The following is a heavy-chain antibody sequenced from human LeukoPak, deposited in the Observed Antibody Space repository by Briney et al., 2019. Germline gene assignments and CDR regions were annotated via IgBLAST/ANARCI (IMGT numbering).Heavy chain of an antibody. D-gene: IGHD6-13*01. CDR3: AHRRQGYSSSWYGNWFDP. CDR1: GFSLSTSGVG. V-gene: IGHV2-5*01. Sequence: GPTLVNPTQTLTLTCTFSGFSLSTSGVGVGWIRQPPGKALEWLALIYWNDDKRYSPSLKSRLTITKDTSKNQVVLTMTNMDPVDTATYYCAHRRQGYSSSWYGNWFDPWGQGTLVTVSS. CDR2: IYWNDDK. J-gene: IGHJ5*02.